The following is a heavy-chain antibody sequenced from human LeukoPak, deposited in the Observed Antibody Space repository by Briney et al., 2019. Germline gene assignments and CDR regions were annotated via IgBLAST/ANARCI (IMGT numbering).Heavy chain of an antibody. CDR3: AKGGRGALLWFGGEGDFCDY. CDR1: GFTLISYA. D-gene: IGHD3-10*01. J-gene: IGHJ4*02. V-gene: IGHV3-23*01. CDR2: TSSSDSGK. Sequence: PGGSLRLSWVVSGFTLISYAMSWVRQAPGKGLEWVAATSSSDSGKYHADSVRGRFTISRDNSKNTVYLQMDSLRAEDTALYYCAKGGRGALLWFGGEGDFCDYWGQGTLVNVSS.